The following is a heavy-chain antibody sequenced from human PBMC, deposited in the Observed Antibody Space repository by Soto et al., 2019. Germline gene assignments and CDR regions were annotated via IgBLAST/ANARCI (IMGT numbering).Heavy chain of an antibody. J-gene: IGHJ4*02. D-gene: IGHD2-15*01. V-gene: IGHV3-74*01. CDR1: GFTFSSYW. CDR2: INSDGSST. CDR3: ARAGVVVAATWAY. Sequence: GGSLRLSCAASGFTFSSYWMHWVRQAPGKGLVWVSRINSDGSSTSYADSVKGRFTISRDNAKNTLYLQMNSLRAEDTAVYYCARAGVVVAATWAYWGQGTLVTSPQ.